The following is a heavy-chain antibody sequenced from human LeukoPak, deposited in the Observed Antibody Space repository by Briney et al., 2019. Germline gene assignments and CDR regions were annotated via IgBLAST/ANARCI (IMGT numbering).Heavy chain of an antibody. CDR1: GGSISSSSYY. CDR2: IYYSGST. J-gene: IGHJ4*02. Sequence: SETLSLTCTVSGGSISSSSYYWGWIRQPPGKGLEWIGSIYYSGSTYYNPSLKSRVTIPVDTSKNQFSLKLSSVTAADTAVYYCAREYHEWLRLSIFDYWGQGTLVTVSS. CDR3: AREYHEWLRLSIFDY. D-gene: IGHD5-12*01. V-gene: IGHV4-39*07.